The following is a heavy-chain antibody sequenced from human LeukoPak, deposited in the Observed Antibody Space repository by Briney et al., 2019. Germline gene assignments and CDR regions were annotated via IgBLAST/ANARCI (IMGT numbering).Heavy chain of an antibody. CDR2: IYPGDSDT. CDR3: ARGLTGSSDAFDI. Sequence: AGESLKVSCKGSGYSFTSYWIGWVRQMPGKGLEWMGIIYPGDSDTRYSPSFQGQVTISADKSISTAYLQWSSLKASDTAMYYCARGLTGSSDAFDIWGQGTMVTVSS. J-gene: IGHJ3*02. D-gene: IGHD3-9*01. CDR1: GYSFTSYW. V-gene: IGHV5-51*01.